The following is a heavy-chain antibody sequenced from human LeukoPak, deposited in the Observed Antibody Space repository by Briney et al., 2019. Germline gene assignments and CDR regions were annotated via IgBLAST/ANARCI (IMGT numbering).Heavy chain of an antibody. CDR3: ARDNLSGSSSTSWGN. V-gene: IGHV1-69*13. D-gene: IGHD2-2*01. J-gene: IGHJ4*02. Sequence: SVKVSCKASGGTFSSYAISWVRQAPGQGLEWMGGIIPIFGTANYAQKFQGRVTITADESTSTAYMELSSLRSEDTAVYYCARDNLSGSSSTSWGNWGQGTLVTVSS. CDR2: IIPIFGTA. CDR1: GGTFSSYA.